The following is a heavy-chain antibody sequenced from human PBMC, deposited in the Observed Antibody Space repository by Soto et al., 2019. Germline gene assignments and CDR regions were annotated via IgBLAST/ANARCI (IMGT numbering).Heavy chain of an antibody. Sequence: IGYIYYSGSTNYNPSLKSRVTISVDTSKNQFSLKLSSATAADTAVYYCPLRHTETWRYLVCYFEYWGQASRVAVX. V-gene: IGHV4-59*01. D-gene: IGHD2-15*01. J-gene: IGHJ4*02. CDR2: IYYSGST. CDR3: PLRHTETWRYLVCYFEY.